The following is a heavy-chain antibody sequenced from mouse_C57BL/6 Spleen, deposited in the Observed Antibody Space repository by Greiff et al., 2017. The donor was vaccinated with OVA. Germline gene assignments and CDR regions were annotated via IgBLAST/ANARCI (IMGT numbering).Heavy chain of an antibody. CDR2: ISDGGSYT. J-gene: IGHJ1*03. V-gene: IGHV5-4*01. D-gene: IGHD1-1*01. CDR1: GFTFSSYA. CDR3: AREGPYYGSSSYWYFDV. Sequence: EVQGVESGGGLVKPGGSLKLSCAASGFTFSSYAMSWVRQTPEKRLEWVATISDGGSYTYYPDNVKGRFTISRDNAKNNLYLQMSHLKSEDTAMYYCAREGPYYGSSSYWYFDVWGTGTTVTVSS.